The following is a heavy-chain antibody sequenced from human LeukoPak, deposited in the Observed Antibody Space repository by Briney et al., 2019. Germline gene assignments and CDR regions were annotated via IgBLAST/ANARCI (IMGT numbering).Heavy chain of an antibody. CDR2: ISSSSSTI. CDR3: ARDFPDFWSGFDSYYYGMDV. V-gene: IGHV3-48*01. D-gene: IGHD3-3*01. J-gene: IGHJ6*02. Sequence: GGSLRLPCAASGFTFSSYSMNWVRQAPGKGLEWVSYISSSSSTIYYADSVKGRFTISRDNAKNSLYLQMNSLRAEDTAVYYCARDFPDFWSGFDSYYYGMDVWGQGTTVTVSS. CDR1: GFTFSSYS.